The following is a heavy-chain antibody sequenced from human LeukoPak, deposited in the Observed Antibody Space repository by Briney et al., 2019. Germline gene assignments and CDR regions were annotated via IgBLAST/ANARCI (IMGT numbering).Heavy chain of an antibody. D-gene: IGHD6-13*01. Sequence: SVKVSCKASGGTFSSYAISWVRQAPGQGLEWMGGIIPIFGTANYAQKFQGRVTITTDESTSTAYMQLSSLRSEDTAVYYCARWAYGQQLENRFDPWGQGTLVTVSS. CDR3: ARWAYGQQLENRFDP. CDR2: IIPIFGTA. J-gene: IGHJ5*02. V-gene: IGHV1-69*05. CDR1: GGTFSSYA.